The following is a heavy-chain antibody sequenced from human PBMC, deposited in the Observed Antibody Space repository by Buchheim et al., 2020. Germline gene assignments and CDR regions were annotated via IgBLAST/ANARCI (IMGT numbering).Heavy chain of an antibody. V-gene: IGHV3-23*04. CDR1: GFTFSSYA. D-gene: IGHD1-26*01. CDR2: IVGSGGGT. J-gene: IGHJ4*02. Sequence: EVQLVESGGGLVQPGGSLRLSCAASGFTFSSYAMTWVRQAPGMGLEWVSAIVGSGGGTYYADSVKGRFNISRDNSKNALYLQMSSLRAEDAAIYYCAKRYSVGPLNYFDYWGKGTL. CDR3: AKRYSVGPLNYFDY.